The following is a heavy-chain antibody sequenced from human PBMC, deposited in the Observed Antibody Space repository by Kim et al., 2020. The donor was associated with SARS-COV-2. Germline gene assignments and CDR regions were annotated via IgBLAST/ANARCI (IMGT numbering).Heavy chain of an antibody. J-gene: IGHJ4*02. V-gene: IGHV5-10-1*01. Sequence: DSYTPYSPSFQGHVTISADKSISTAYLQWSSLKASDTAIYYCARGSDYDYWGQGTLVTVSS. CDR3: ARGSDYDY. D-gene: IGHD4-17*01. CDR2: DSYT.